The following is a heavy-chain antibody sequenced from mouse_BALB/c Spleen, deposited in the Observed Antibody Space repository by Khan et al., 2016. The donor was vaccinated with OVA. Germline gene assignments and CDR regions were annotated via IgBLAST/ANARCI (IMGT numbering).Heavy chain of an antibody. V-gene: IGHV1-39*01. CDR1: GYSFTGYN. CDR3: ARVQGDYYPLAF. J-gene: IGHJ4*01. CDR2: IDPYYGTT. Sequence: EVQLQQSGPELEKPGTSVKISCKASGYSFTGYNMNWVKQSNGKNLEWIGNIDPYYGTTSYTQKFKGKATLTVDTSSSTAYMQLKSLTSDDSAIYDCARVQGDYYPLAFWGQGTSVTVSS.